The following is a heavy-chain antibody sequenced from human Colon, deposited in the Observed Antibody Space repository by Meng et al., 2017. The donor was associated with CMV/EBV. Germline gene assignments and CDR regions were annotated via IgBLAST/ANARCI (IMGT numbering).Heavy chain of an antibody. D-gene: IGHD2-15*01. J-gene: IGHJ6*02. V-gene: IGHV3-21*01. CDR2: ISSSGSYI. Sequence: GESLKISCAASGFTFSTYSMSWVRQTPGKGLEWVSSISSSGSYISYADSVKGRFTISRDNAKNSLLLQMNSLRAEDTAVYYCAGDRFDCSGESCYSGGLNYYYYASDAWGQGTTVTVSS. CDR3: AGDRFDCSGESCYSGGLNYYYYASDA. CDR1: GFTFSTYS.